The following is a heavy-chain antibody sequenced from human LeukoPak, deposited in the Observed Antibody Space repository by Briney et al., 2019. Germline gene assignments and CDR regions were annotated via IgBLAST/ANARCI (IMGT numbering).Heavy chain of an antibody. D-gene: IGHD2-15*01. CDR2: IDWDDDK. Sequence: ESGPTLVNPTQTLTLTCTFSGFSLSTRGMCVSWIRQPPGKALEWLACIDWDDDKYYSTSLKTRLTISKDTSKNQVVLTMTNMDPVDTATYYCARITSSGGSGPTINWYFDLWGRGTLVTVSS. J-gene: IGHJ2*01. CDR3: ARITSSGGSGPTINWYFDL. V-gene: IGHV2-70*11. CDR1: GFSLSTRGMC.